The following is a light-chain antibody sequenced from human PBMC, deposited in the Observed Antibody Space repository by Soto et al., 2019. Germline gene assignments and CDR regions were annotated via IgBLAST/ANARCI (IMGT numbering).Light chain of an antibody. J-gene: IGLJ1*01. CDR2: EVS. V-gene: IGLV2-14*01. CDR3: SSYTSASTPNV. CDR1: SSDVGGYNY. Sequence: QSALTQPASVSGSPGQSITISCTGTSSDVGGYNYVSWYQQHPGKAPKLMIYEVSNRPSGVSNRFSGSKSGNTASLTISGPHAEDEAEYYCSSYTSASTPNVFGTGTKLTVL.